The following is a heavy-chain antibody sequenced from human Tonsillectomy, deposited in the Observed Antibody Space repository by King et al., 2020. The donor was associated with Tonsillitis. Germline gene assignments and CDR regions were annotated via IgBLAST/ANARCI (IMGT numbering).Heavy chain of an antibody. V-gene: IGHV4-59*02. J-gene: IGHJ4*02. Sequence: VQLQESGPGLVKPSETLSLICTVSGDSVSSYYWNWIRQSPGMGLEWIGCIYHNGSTIYNPSLKNRVTISIDTSQNQFSLRLSSVSAADTAVHFCSRTLGLTFCGGDCYPPTLFDYWGQGALVTVSS. CDR2: IYHNGST. CDR1: GDSVSSYY. CDR3: SRTLGLTFCGGDCYPPTLFDY. D-gene: IGHD2-21*02.